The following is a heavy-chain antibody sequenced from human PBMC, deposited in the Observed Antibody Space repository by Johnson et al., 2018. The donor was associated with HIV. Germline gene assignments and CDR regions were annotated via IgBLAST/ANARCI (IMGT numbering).Heavy chain of an antibody. CDR2: LPYDGSNK. CDR1: GFTFSNYA. J-gene: IGHJ3*02. Sequence: VQLVESGGGVVQPGRSLRLSCAASGFTFSNYAMHWVRQAPGKGLEWVAILPYDGSNKYYADSVKGRFTISRDNSKNTLYLQMNSLRAEDTAVYYCARVGTVRDAFDIWGQGTMVTVSS. CDR3: ARVGTVRDAFDI. D-gene: IGHD7-27*01. V-gene: IGHV3-30*14.